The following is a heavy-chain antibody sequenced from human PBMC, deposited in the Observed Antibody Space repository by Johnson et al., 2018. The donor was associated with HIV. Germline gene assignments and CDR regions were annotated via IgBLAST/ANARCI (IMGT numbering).Heavy chain of an antibody. CDR2: DGSNK. J-gene: IGHJ3*02. CDR3: ASGGNYYYGSGSFAFDI. Sequence: DGSNKRYADSVKGRFTISRDNSKNTLYLQMNSLRAEDTAVYYCASGGNYYYGSGSFAFDIWGQGTMVSVSS. V-gene: IGHV3-30*03. D-gene: IGHD3-10*01.